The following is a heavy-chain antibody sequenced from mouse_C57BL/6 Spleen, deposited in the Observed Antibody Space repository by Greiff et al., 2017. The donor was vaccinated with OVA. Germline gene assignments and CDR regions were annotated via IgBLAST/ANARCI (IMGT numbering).Heavy chain of an antibody. J-gene: IGHJ1*03. CDR3: ARGERGSSHWYFDV. Sequence: QVQLQQSGAELARPGASVKLSCKASGYTFTSYGISWVKQRTGQGLEWIGEIYPRSGNTYYNEKFKGKATLTADKSSSTAYMELRSLTSEDSAVYFCARGERGSSHWYFDVWGTGTTVTVSS. V-gene: IGHV1-81*01. CDR2: IYPRSGNT. D-gene: IGHD1-1*01. CDR1: GYTFTSYG.